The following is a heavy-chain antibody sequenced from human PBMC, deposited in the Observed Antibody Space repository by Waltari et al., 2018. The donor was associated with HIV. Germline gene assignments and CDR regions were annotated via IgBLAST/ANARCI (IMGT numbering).Heavy chain of an antibody. CDR2: IKDDGSEK. V-gene: IGHV3-7*01. J-gene: IGHJ6*02. CDR1: GFTFTNYG. D-gene: IGHD1-26*01. Sequence: EVQLMESGGGLVQSGGSLRRSCGASGFTFTNYGMSWVRQTPGKGLEWVAYIKDDGSEKYYMGSVKGRFTISRDNAKNSMFLQMNSLRAEDTAVYYCARIGTFPHNYAIDFWGQGTTVTVSS. CDR3: ARIGTFPHNYAIDF.